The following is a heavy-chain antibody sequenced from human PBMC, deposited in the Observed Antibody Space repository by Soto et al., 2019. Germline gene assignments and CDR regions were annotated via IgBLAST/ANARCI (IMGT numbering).Heavy chain of an antibody. Sequence: GGSLRLSCAASGFSFSISPIHWVRQAPGKGPEWVALISYDGTNKFYADSVKGRFTISRDNSKSTLYLQVDSLRPEDAAVYYCARDPKTSGGQHRAFNYFDSFGQRTLVAVSS. CDR3: ARDPKTSGGQHRAFNYFDS. J-gene: IGHJ4*02. CDR1: GFSFSISP. D-gene: IGHD2-15*01. CDR2: ISYDGTNK. V-gene: IGHV3-30-3*01.